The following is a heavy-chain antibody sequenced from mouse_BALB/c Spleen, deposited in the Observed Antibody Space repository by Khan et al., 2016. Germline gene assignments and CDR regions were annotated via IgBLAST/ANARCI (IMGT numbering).Heavy chain of an antibody. CDR1: GYSITSGYS. CDR3: ARWDYAEIFAY. J-gene: IGHJ3*01. CDR2: IHYSGST. V-gene: IGHV3-1*02. Sequence: EVQLQESGPDLVKPSQSLSLTCTVTGYSITSGYSWHWIRQFPGNKLEWMGYIHYSGSTNYNPSLKSRISNTRDTSKNQFFLQLHSMTTADTATYYCARWDYAEIFAYGGQGTLVTVSA. D-gene: IGHD1-1*01.